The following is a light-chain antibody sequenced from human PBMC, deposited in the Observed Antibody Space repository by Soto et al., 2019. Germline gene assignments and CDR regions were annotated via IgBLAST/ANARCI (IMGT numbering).Light chain of an antibody. CDR2: GAF. CDR1: QSFPSSTY. Sequence: EIALTQSPGPLSLSPGERAALSCRAIQSFPSSTYLAWYQQKPGQPPRLLIYGAFSRATGVPDRFSGSGSGTDFTLTIDRLEPEDFAMYYCQQYGDSPRTFGQGTKVDNK. CDR3: QQYGDSPRT. V-gene: IGKV3-20*01. J-gene: IGKJ1*01.